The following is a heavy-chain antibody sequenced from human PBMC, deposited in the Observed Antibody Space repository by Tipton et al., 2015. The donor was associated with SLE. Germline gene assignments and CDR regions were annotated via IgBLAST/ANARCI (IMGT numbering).Heavy chain of an antibody. CDR2: ISSDGSAQ. J-gene: IGHJ4*02. CDR3: AREEGMPEATGFDY. D-gene: IGHD1-26*01. CDR1: GFTFSNYV. V-gene: IGHV3-30*04. Sequence: SLRLSCAASGFTFSNYVMNWFRQAPGKGLEWVAVISSDGSAQYYADSVKGRFTISRDNSKNTLHLQMTSLRSEDTAVYYCAREEGMPEATGFDYWGQGTLVTVSS.